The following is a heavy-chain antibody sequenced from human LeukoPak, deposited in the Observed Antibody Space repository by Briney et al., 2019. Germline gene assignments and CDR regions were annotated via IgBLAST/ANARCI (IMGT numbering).Heavy chain of an antibody. CDR1: GGSISSYY. J-gene: IGHJ3*02. V-gene: IGHV4-59*01. CDR3: ARSPLGTGPNAFDI. D-gene: IGHD1-1*01. CDR2: IYYSGST. Sequence: PSETLSLTCTVSGGSISSYYWSWIRQPPGKGLEWIGYIYYSGSTNYNPSLKSRVTISVDTSKNQFSLKLSSVTAADTAVYYCARSPLGTGPNAFDIWGQGTMVTVSS.